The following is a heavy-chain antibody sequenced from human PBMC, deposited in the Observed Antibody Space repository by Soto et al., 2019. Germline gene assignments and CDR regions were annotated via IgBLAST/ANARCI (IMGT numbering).Heavy chain of an antibody. Sequence: WGSXRLSCTASGFSFISFCMHWFRQAPGKGLEWVAGLSFDGITKHYADSVNGQFTISRENYKNTMYLQMNSMRPEDTAIYYCEKDGEWEILTDHGMEVSGHGTTV. V-gene: IGHV3-30*18. CDR3: EKDGEWEILTDHGMEV. CDR2: LSFDGITK. D-gene: IGHD1-26*01. J-gene: IGHJ6*01. CDR1: GFSFISFC.